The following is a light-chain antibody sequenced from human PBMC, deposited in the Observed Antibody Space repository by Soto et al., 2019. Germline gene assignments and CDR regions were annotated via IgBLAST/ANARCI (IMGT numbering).Light chain of an antibody. Sequence: DIKMTQSPSTLYASVGDRVTITCRASQSLNNDLAWYQQKPGKAPNLLIYDASTLERGVPSRFSGTGSGTEFTLAINSLQPDDFATYYCQQYHRSSITFGQGTRLENK. CDR1: QSLNND. CDR3: QQYHRSSIT. J-gene: IGKJ5*01. CDR2: DAS. V-gene: IGKV1-5*01.